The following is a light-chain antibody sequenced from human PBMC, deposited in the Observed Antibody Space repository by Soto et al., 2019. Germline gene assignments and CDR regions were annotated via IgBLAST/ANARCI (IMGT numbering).Light chain of an antibody. CDR1: QSVGDDY. J-gene: IGKJ1*01. Sequence: IVLTQSPGTLSLSPGERATLSCRASQSVGDDYLAWFQQKPGQAPRLLIYDATNRATGIPDRFSGSGSGTDFTLTIDRVEPEDFAVFYCQQYGSSPLTFGQGTKVDIK. CDR2: DAT. V-gene: IGKV3-20*01. CDR3: QQYGSSPLT.